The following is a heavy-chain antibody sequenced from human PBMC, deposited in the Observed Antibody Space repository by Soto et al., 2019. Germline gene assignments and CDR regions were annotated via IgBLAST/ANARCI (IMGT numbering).Heavy chain of an antibody. CDR2: IKSRIDGGTT. V-gene: IGHV3-15*07. CDR3: TTDPRLLWQHP. J-gene: IGHJ5*02. D-gene: IGHD4-17*01. CDR1: GFTFSDAW. Sequence: EVQLVESGGSLLKPGGSLRLSCAASGFTFSDAWMNWVRQAPGKGMEWVGRIKSRIDGGTTDYAAAVKGRFTISRDDSKNMLYLQMNSLKTEDTAVYYCTTDPRLLWQHPWGQGTLVTVSS.